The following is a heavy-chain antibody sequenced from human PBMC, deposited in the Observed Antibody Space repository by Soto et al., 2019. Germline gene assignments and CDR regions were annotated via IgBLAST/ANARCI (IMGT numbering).Heavy chain of an antibody. CDR3: ASAPRYSSSWYFPPLDY. J-gene: IGHJ4*02. D-gene: IGHD6-13*01. Sequence: QVQLQEPGPGLVKLSQTLSLTCTVSGGSISSGGYYWSWIRQHAGNGLEWIGYIYYSGGTYYNPSVKCRVIISVDTSENQFSLKLSSVTAADTAVFYCASAPRYSSSWYFPPLDYWGQGTLVTVSS. CDR1: GGSISSGGYY. CDR2: IYYSGGT. V-gene: IGHV4-31*03.